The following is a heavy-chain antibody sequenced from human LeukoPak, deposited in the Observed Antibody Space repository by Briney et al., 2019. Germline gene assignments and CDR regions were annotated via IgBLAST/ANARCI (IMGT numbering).Heavy chain of an antibody. CDR3: ARARIAAHLDY. D-gene: IGHD6-6*01. J-gene: IGHJ4*02. CDR2: INHSGST. V-gene: IGHV4-34*01. Sequence: PSETLSLTCAVYAGSFSGYYWSWIRQPPGKGLEWIGEINHSGSTNYNPSLKSRVTISVDTSKNQFSLKLSSVTAADTAVYYCARARIAAHLDYWGQGTLVTVSS. CDR1: AGSFSGYY.